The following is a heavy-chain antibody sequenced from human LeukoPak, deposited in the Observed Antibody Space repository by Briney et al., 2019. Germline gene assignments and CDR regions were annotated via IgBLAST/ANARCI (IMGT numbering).Heavy chain of an antibody. CDR3: ARAQHYYDSSGYYPGDY. D-gene: IGHD3-22*01. CDR2: IIPFFGKA. V-gene: IGHV1-69*13. J-gene: IGHJ4*02. CDR1: GGTFSRYT. Sequence: SVKVSCRASGGTFSRYTISWVRQAPGQGLEWMGGIIPFFGKAIYAQKFQGRVTITADESTSTAYMELSSLRSEDTALYYCARAQHYYDSSGYYPGDYWGQGTLVTVSS.